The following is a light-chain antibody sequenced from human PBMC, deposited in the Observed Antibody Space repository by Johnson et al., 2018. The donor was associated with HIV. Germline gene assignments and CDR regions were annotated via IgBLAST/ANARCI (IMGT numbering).Light chain of an antibody. CDR3: GTWDSSLSAFYV. Sequence: QSVLTQPPSVSAAPGQKVTISCSGSSSNIGSNYVSWYQQLPGTAPKLLIYENHKRPSGIHDRFSGSKSGTSATLGITGLQTGDEADYYCGTWDSSLSAFYVFGTGTKVTVL. CDR1: SSNIGSNY. V-gene: IGLV1-51*02. J-gene: IGLJ1*01. CDR2: ENH.